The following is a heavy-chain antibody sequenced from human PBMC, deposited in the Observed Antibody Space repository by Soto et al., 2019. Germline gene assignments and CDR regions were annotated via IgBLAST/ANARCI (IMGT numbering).Heavy chain of an antibody. D-gene: IGHD2-8*01. J-gene: IGHJ4*02. CDR1: GFTFSDYY. CDR3: ARTPDCTNGVCSAGFDY. Sequence: GGSLRLSCAASGFTFSDYYMSWIRQAPGKGLEWVSYISSSSSYTNYADSVKGRFTISRDNAKNSLYLQMNSLRAEDTAVYYCARTPDCTNGVCSAGFDYWGQGSLVTVSS. V-gene: IGHV3-11*06. CDR2: ISSSSSYT.